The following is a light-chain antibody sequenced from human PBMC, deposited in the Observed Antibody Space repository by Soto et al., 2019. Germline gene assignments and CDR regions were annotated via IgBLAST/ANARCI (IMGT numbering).Light chain of an antibody. V-gene: IGLV2-14*03. CDR3: NSYTSSSTLV. CDR2: DVS. J-gene: IGLJ1*01. CDR1: SSDVGSYNY. Sequence: HSELTKAASVSGSPGQSSTISCTGTSSDVGSYNYVSWYQQHPGKAPKLMIYDVSNRPSGVSNRFSGSKSGNTAPLTISGLQAEDEAEYYCNSYTSSSTLVFGTGTKVTVL.